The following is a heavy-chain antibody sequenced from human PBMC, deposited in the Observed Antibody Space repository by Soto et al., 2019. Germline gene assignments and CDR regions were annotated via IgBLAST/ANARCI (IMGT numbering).Heavy chain of an antibody. CDR1: GFTFGDYA. CDR2: IRIKAYGGTT. D-gene: IGHD3-22*01. J-gene: IGHJ6*02. CDR3: QCYYDSSGYYRPYYYYGMDV. Sequence: GGSLRLSCTASGFTFGDYAMIWFRQAPGKGLEWVGFIRIKAYGGTTEYAASVKGRFTISRDDSKSIAYLQMNSLKTEDTAVYYCQCYYDSSGYYRPYYYYGMDVWGQGTTVTVSS. V-gene: IGHV3-49*03.